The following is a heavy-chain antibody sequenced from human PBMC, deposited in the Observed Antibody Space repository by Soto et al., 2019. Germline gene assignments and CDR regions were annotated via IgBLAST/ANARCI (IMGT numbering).Heavy chain of an antibody. CDR2: ISWNSGVI. Sequence: EMKLVESGGGLVQPGRSLRLSCAASGFTFDDYAMHWVRQAPGKGLEWVSSISWNSGVIDYADSEKGRFSISRDSAKNSLFLQMNSLRPEDTALYYCAKDVAWGGSHPNHAFDVWGQGTMVSVSS. CDR3: AKDVAWGGSHPNHAFDV. D-gene: IGHD1-26*01. J-gene: IGHJ3*01. V-gene: IGHV3-9*01. CDR1: GFTFDDYA.